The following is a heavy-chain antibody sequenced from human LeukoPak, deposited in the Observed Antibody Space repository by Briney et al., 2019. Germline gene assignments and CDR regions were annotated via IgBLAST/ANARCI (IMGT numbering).Heavy chain of an antibody. V-gene: IGHV4-59*01. CDR1: GGSISSYY. CDR3: ARGLYSSSWYVDY. D-gene: IGHD6-13*01. J-gene: IGHJ4*02. Sequence: SETLSLTCTVSGGSISSYYWSWIRQPPGKGLEWIGYIYYSGSTNYNPSLKSRVTISVDTSKDQFTLKLSSVTAADTAVYYCARGLYSSSWYVDYWGQGTLVTVSS. CDR2: IYYSGST.